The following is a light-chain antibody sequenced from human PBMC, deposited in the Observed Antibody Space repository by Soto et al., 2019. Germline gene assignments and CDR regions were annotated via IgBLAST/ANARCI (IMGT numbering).Light chain of an antibody. CDR3: QQYDNFPRAIN. Sequence: DIQMTQSPSSLSASVGYRVTITCRAGQYIGRYLNWYQQKPGKAPKLLIYXASNLETGVPSRFSGSGCGTDFTFTISSLQPEDIATYYCQQYDNFPRAINFGQGTRLEIK. V-gene: IGKV1-33*01. CDR2: XAS. CDR1: QYIGRY. J-gene: IGKJ5*01.